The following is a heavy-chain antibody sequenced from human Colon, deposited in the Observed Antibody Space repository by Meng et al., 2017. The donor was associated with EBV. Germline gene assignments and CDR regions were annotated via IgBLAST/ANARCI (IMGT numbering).Heavy chain of an antibody. D-gene: IGHD2-21*02. J-gene: IGHJ4*02. CDR2: IYHSGST. V-gene: IGHV4-4*02. CDR1: GCSLSSRNW. CDR3: ARVGAYCGGDCYHPR. Sequence: RQEPGPGLVTASGSLSPTCAVAGCSLSSRNWWSWVRQPPGKGLEWIGEIYHSGSTNYNPSLKSRVTISVDESKNQFSLRLSSVTAADTAVYYCARVGAYCGGDCYHPRWGQGTLVTVSS.